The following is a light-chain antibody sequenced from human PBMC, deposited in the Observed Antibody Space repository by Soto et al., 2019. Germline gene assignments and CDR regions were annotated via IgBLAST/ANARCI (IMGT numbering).Light chain of an antibody. CDR3: QSYDSSLSTL. V-gene: IGLV1-40*01. Sequence: QSVLTQPPSVSGAPGQRVTISCTGSSANIGAGYDVHWYQQLPGTAPKLLIYGNTNRPSGVPDRFSASKSGTSASLAITGLQAEDEADYYCQSYDSSLSTLFGTGTKLTVL. CDR2: GNT. CDR1: SANIGAGYD. J-gene: IGLJ1*01.